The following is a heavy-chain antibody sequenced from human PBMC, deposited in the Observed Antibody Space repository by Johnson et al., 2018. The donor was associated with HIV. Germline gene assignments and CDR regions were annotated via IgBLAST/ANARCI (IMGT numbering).Heavy chain of an antibody. V-gene: IGHV3-30*02. D-gene: IGHD2-21*02. CDR2: IRYDGSNK. J-gene: IGHJ3*02. Sequence: QVQLVESGGGVVQPGRSLRLSCAASGFTFSSYGMHWVRQAPGKGLEWVAVIRYDGSNKYYADSVKGRFTISRDDSKNTVYPQMNSLRAEDTAVYYCAKGACGGDCFSHDAFDIWGQGTMVTVSS. CDR1: GFTFSSYG. CDR3: AKGACGGDCFSHDAFDI.